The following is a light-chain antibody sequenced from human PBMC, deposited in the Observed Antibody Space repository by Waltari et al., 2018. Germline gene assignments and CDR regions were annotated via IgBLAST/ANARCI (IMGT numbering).Light chain of an antibody. CDR1: STDVGGYNL. Sequence: SALTQPPSASGSPGQSVTLPCTGPSTDVGGYNLAPWYQHHPGKVPKLLIYEVTKRPSGVPDRFSGSKSGNTASLTVSGLQAEDEADYYCSSFAGSYNLNVMFGGGTKLTVL. CDR3: SSFAGSYNLNVM. J-gene: IGLJ3*02. V-gene: IGLV2-8*01. CDR2: EVT.